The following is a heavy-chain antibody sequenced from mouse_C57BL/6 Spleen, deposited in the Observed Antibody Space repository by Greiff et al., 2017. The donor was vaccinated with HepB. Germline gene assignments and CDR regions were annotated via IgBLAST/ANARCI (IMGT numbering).Heavy chain of an antibody. V-gene: IGHV1-4*01. CDR2: INPSSGYT. J-gene: IGHJ4*01. CDR1: GYTFTSYT. Sequence: VQLQQSGAELARPGASVKMSCKASGYTFTSYTMHWVKQRPGQGLEWIGYINPSSGYTKYNQKFKDKATLTADKSSSTAYMQLSSLTSEDSAVYYCARKDYDYAMDYWGQGTSVTVSS. D-gene: IGHD2-4*01. CDR3: ARKDYDYAMDY.